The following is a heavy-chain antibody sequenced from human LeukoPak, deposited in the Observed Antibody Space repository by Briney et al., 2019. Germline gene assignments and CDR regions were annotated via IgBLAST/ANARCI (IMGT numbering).Heavy chain of an antibody. CDR2: IYYSGST. D-gene: IGHD3-3*01. V-gene: IGHV4-30-4*08. J-gene: IGHJ4*02. Sequence: PSQTLSLTCTVSGGSISSGDYYWSWIRQPPGKGLEWIGYIYYSGSTYYNPSLKSRVTISVDTSKNQFSLKLSSVTAADTAVYYCARTYYDFWSGYYTLFDYWGQGNLVTVSS. CDR1: GGSISSGDYY. CDR3: ARTYYDFWSGYYTLFDY.